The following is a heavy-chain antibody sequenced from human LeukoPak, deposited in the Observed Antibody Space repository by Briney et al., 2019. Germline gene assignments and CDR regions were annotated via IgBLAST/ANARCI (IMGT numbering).Heavy chain of an antibody. Sequence: ASVKVSCKTSGYTFTNNAINWVRQAPGQGLEWMGWINTDTGNPSYAQGFFTGRYVFSLDTSASTAYLQINGLKADDTAVYYCGRDPKLGIRGYTYGYIDYWGQGTLLTVAS. V-gene: IGHV7-4-1*02. CDR2: INTDTGNP. J-gene: IGHJ4*02. CDR3: GRDPKLGIRGYTYGYIDY. CDR1: GYTFTNNA. D-gene: IGHD5-18*01.